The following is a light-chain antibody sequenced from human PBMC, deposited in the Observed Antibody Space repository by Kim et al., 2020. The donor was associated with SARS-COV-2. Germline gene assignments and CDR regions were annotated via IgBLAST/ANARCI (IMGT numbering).Light chain of an antibody. V-gene: IGKV1-27*01. CDR1: QGISNY. J-gene: IGKJ3*01. CDR2: AAF. CDR3: QKYNSGPFT. Sequence: ASVGDRVTITCRANQGISNYLAWYQQKPGKVPKLLIYAAFTLQSGVPSRFSGSGSGTDFTLTISSLQPEDVATYYCQKYNSGPFTFGPGTKVDIK.